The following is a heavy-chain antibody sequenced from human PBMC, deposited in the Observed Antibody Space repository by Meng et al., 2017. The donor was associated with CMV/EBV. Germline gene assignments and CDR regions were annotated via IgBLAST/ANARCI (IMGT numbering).Heavy chain of an antibody. CDR2: IIPIFGTA. V-gene: IGHV1-69*05. D-gene: IGHD1-1*01. Sequence: SVKVSCKASGGTFSSYAISWVRQAPGQGLKWMGGIIPIFGTANYAQKFQGRVTITTDESTSTAYMELSSLRSEDTAVYYCARGMGLDWNDAYFDYWGQGTLVTVSS. CDR3: ARGMGLDWNDAYFDY. J-gene: IGHJ4*02. CDR1: GGTFSSYA.